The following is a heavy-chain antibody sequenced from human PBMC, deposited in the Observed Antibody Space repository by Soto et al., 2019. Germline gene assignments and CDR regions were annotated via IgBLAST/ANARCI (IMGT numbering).Heavy chain of an antibody. V-gene: IGHV1-69*01. J-gene: IGHJ4*02. CDR3: GRQIVAADY. CDR2: INPMFNST. D-gene: IGHD3-22*01. CDR1: GGTFDHAA. Sequence: QVQLVQSGAEVKKPGSSVKVSCEAPGGTFDHAAITWVRQAPGQGLEWMGGINPMFNSTHYAQKFQGRVTITADAATSTAFMELRRLRYDDTAVYYCGRQIVAADYWGQGTLLIVSS.